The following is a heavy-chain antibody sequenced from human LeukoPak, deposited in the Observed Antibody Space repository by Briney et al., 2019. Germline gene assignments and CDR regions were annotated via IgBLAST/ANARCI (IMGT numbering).Heavy chain of an antibody. CDR2: SYSGGTI. CDR1: GFTVSNSY. V-gene: IGHV3-66*01. J-gene: IGHJ4*02. Sequence: GRSLRLSCAASGFTVSNSYMSWVRQAPGKGLEWVSVSYSGGTIAYADSVKGRFTISRDNSKNTVYLQMNSLRAEDTAVYYCARDRLRWYFDYWGQGTLVTVSS. CDR3: ARDRLRWYFDY. D-gene: IGHD4-23*01.